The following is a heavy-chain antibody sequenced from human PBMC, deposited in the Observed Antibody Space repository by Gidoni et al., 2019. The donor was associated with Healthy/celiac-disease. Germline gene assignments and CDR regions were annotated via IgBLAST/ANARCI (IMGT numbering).Heavy chain of an antibody. Sequence: QITLKESGPTLVKPTQTLTLTCTFSGFSLSTSGVGVGWIRQPPGKALEWLALIYWDDDNRYSPSLKRRLTITKDTSTNQVVLTMTNMDPVDTATYYCAHEGGGSCCFDYWGQGTLVTVSS. CDR2: IYWDDDN. J-gene: IGHJ4*02. V-gene: IGHV2-5*02. CDR1: GFSLSTSGVG. CDR3: AHEGGGSCCFDY. D-gene: IGHD2-15*01.